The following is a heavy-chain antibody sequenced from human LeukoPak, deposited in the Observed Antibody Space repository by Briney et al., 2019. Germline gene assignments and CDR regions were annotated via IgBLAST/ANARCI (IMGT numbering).Heavy chain of an antibody. V-gene: IGHV3-30*18. J-gene: IGHJ4*02. CDR3: AKNTARIVVVTAIDY. D-gene: IGHD2-21*02. CDR2: ISYDGSNK. Sequence: GGSLRLSCAASGFTFSSYGMHWVRQAPGKGLEWVAVISYDGSNKYYADSVKGRFTISRDNSNNTLYLQINSLTAEDTAVYYCAKNTARIVVVTAIDYWGQGTLVTVSS. CDR1: GFTFSSYG.